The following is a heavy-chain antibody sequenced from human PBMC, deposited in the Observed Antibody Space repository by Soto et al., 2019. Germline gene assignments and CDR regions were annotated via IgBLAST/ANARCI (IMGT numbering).Heavy chain of an antibody. Sequence: VQLVQSGAEVKKPGSSVKVSCQASGDTFTKYAISWVRQAPGQGLEWMGGVIPFYGTAHYAEKFQDRVTIIADTSTRTADMELSSLRPEDTAVYYCARDLGGCSAGSCRYNWLDSWGQGTLVPVSS. CDR1: GDTFTKYA. J-gene: IGHJ5*01. D-gene: IGHD2-15*01. V-gene: IGHV1-69*06. CDR3: ARDLGGCSAGSCRYNWLDS. CDR2: VIPFYGTA.